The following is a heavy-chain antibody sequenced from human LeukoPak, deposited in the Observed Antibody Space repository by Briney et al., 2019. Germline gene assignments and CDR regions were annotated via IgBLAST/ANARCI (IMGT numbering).Heavy chain of an antibody. CDR3: ARDAGVGWFYFDF. CDR1: GGSISRDY. J-gene: IGHJ4*02. Sequence: SETLSLTCTVSGGSISRDYWSWIRQTAGKGLEWIGRIYSNGFTYYNPSLKSRITVSLDSSKNQFSLKLNSVTAADTAMYYCARDAGVGWFYFDFWGQGTLVTVSS. CDR2: IYSNGFT. V-gene: IGHV4-4*07. D-gene: IGHD1-26*01.